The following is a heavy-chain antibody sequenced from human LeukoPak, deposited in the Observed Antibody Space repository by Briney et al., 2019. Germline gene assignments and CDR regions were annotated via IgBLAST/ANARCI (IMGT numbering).Heavy chain of an antibody. CDR1: GFTFSSYG. J-gene: IGHJ4*02. CDR2: ISYDGSNK. Sequence: PGGSLRLSCAASGFTFSSYGMHWVRQATGKGLEWVAVISYDGSNKYYADSVKGRFTISRDNSKNTLYLQMNSLRAEDTAVYYCAKDTGGYYFDYWGQGTLVTVSS. CDR3: AKDTGGYYFDY. V-gene: IGHV3-30*18. D-gene: IGHD1-14*01.